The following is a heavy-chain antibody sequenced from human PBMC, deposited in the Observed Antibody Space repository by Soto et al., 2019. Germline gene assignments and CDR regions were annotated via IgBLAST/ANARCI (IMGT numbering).Heavy chain of an antibody. CDR3: AKWPVGASRNWFDP. Sequence: GESLKISCKGSGYSFTSNWIGWVRQMTGKGLEWMGIIHPGDSSTRYSPSFQGQVTISADKSISTAYLQWSSLKASDTAMYYCAKWPVGASRNWFDPWGQGTLVTVSS. CDR2: IHPGDSST. CDR1: GYSFTSNW. V-gene: IGHV5-51*01. J-gene: IGHJ5*02. D-gene: IGHD1-26*01.